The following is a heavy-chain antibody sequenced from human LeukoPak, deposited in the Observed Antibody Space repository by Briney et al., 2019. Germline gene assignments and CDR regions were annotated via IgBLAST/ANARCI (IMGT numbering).Heavy chain of an antibody. CDR3: ARGGIAGFDY. D-gene: IGHD1-20*01. V-gene: IGHV4-34*01. J-gene: IGHJ4*02. Sequence: SETLSLTCAVYGGSFSGHFWSWIRQTPGKGLEWIGEINHSGSTNYNPSLKSRVTISVDTSKNQFSLRLTSVTAADTAVFYCARGGIAGFDYWRQGALVTVSS. CDR2: INHSGST. CDR1: GGSFSGHF.